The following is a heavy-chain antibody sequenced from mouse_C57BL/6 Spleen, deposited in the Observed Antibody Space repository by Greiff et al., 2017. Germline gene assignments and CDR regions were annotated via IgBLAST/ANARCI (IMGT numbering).Heavy chain of an antibody. D-gene: IGHD1-1*01. CDR1: GFTFSSYG. CDR3: ARHEDTTVYYFDY. CDR2: ISSGGSYT. V-gene: IGHV5-6*01. J-gene: IGHJ2*01. Sequence: EVQVVESGGDLVKPGGSLKLSCAASGFTFSSYGMSWVRQTPDKRLEWVATISSGGSYTYYPDSVKGRFTISRDNAKNTLYLQMSSLKSEDTAMYYCARHEDTTVYYFDYWGQGTTLTVSS.